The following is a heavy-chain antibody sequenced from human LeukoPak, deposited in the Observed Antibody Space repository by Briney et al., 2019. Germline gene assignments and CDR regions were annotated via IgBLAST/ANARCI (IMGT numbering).Heavy chain of an antibody. D-gene: IGHD1-1*01. CDR1: GSTFTSYY. V-gene: IGHV1-46*01. CDR3: ASSTTLREPYYFDY. CDR2: INPSGGST. J-gene: IGHJ4*02. Sequence: ASVKVSCTASGSTFTSYYMHWVRQAPGQGLEWMGIINPSGGSTSYAQKFQGRVTMTRDMSTSTVYMELSSLRSEDTAVYYCASSTTLREPYYFDYWGQGTLVTVSS.